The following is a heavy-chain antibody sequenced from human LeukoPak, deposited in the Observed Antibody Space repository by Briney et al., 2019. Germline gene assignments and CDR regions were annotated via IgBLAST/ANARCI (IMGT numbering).Heavy chain of an antibody. CDR1: GFTFTSYA. D-gene: IGHD1-26*01. J-gene: IGHJ4*02. Sequence: GGSLRLSCAASGFTFTSYAMSWVRQAPGKGLEWVSAISGSGGSTYYADSVKGRFTISRDNAKNSVYLQMNRLTDEDTAVYYCARDAISSGSWGQGTLVTVSS. CDR2: ISGSGGST. V-gene: IGHV3-23*01. CDR3: ARDAISSGS.